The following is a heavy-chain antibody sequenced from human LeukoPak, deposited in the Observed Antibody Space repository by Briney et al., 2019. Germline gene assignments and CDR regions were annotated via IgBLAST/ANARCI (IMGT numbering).Heavy chain of an antibody. CDR2: IDPSDSYT. J-gene: IGHJ4*02. CDR1: GYSFTSYW. V-gene: IGHV5-10-1*01. Sequence: GESLKISCKGSGYSFTSYWISWVRQVPGKGWEWMGRIDPSDSYTNYSPSFQGHVTISADKSISTAFLQWSSLKAPDTAMYYCARHGGSTLWDWGQGTLVTVSS. D-gene: IGHD6-13*01. CDR3: ARHGGSTLWD.